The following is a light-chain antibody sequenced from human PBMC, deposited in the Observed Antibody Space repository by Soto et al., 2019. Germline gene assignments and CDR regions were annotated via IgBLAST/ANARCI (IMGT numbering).Light chain of an antibody. J-gene: IGLJ2*01. CDR3: LSFDSSLSVV. CDR1: SSNIGAGYD. V-gene: IGLV1-40*01. Sequence: QSALTQPPSVSGAAAQRVTISCTGSSSNIGAGYDVHWYQQLPGRAPKLLIYGNTNRPSGVPDRFSGSKSGTSASLAITGLQAEDEADYYCLSFDSSLSVVFGGGTKLTVL. CDR2: GNT.